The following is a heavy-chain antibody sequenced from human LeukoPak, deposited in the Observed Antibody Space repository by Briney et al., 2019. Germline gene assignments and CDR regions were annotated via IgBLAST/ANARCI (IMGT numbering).Heavy chain of an antibody. J-gene: IGHJ6*02. CDR1: GFTFSSHS. V-gene: IGHV3-21*01. D-gene: IGHD2-15*01. CDR3: ARYCSGGSCYHRDYYGMDV. CDR2: ISSSSSYI. Sequence: PGGSLRLSCAASGFTFSSHSMNWVRQAPGKGLEWVSSISSSSSYIYYADSVKGRFTISRDNAKNSLYLQMNSLRAEDTAVYYCARYCSGGSCYHRDYYGMDVWGQGTTVTVSS.